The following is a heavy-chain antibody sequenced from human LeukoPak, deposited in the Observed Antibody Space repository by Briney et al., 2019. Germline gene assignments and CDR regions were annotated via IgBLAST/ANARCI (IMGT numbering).Heavy chain of an antibody. J-gene: IGHJ4*02. CDR3: TTGLLGK. CDR1: GFTFSNAW. V-gene: IGHV3-15*01. CDR2: VKSKTDVETT. Sequence: GGSLRLSRAASGFTFSNAWMSGVRPTPRKGLEWVGRVKSKTDVETTDYAAPVKGRFTISRDDSKSTLYLQMNSLKVEDTAVYYCTTGLLGKWGEGTLVTVSS.